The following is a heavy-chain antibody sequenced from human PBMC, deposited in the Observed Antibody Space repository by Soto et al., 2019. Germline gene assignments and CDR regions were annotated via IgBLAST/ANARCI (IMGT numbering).Heavy chain of an antibody. CDR1: GYTFTSYD. CDR3: ARGDYYDSSGPYYYYGMDV. Sequence: ASVKVSCKASGYTFTSYDINWVRQATGQGLEWVGWMNPNSGNTGYAQKFQGRVTMTRNTSISTAYMELSSLRSEDTAVYYCARGDYYDSSGPYYYYGMDVWGQGTTVTSP. D-gene: IGHD3-22*01. J-gene: IGHJ6*02. CDR2: MNPNSGNT. V-gene: IGHV1-8*01.